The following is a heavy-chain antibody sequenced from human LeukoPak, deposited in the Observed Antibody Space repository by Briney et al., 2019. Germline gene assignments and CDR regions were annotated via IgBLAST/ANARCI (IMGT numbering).Heavy chain of an antibody. CDR2: IYYSGST. CDR3: ARGASNYGSFWFDP. V-gene: IGHV4-31*03. Sequence: SETLSLTCTVSGGYIRSGGYYWSWIRQHPGKGLEWIGNIYYSGSTSYNPSLKSRVTISVDTSKNQFSLKLNSVTAADTAVYYCARGASNYGSFWFDPWGQGTLVTVSS. CDR1: GGYIRSGGYY. J-gene: IGHJ5*02. D-gene: IGHD4-11*01.